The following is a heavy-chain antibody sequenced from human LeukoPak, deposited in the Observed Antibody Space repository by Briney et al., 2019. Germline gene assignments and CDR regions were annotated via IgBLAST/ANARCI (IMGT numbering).Heavy chain of an antibody. Sequence: GGSLRLSCAASGFTVSNNYMSWVRQAPGKGLEWVSVTYSGGSTYYADSVKGRFTISRDNSKNTLYLQMNSLRAEDTAVYYCATVTTVTTSYYFDYWGQGTLVTVSS. D-gene: IGHD4-17*01. CDR2: TYSGGST. J-gene: IGHJ4*02. V-gene: IGHV3-53*01. CDR1: GFTVSNNY. CDR3: ATVTTVTTSYYFDY.